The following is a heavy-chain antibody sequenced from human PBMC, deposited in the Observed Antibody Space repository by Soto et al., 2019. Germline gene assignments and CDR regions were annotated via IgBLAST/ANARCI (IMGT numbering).Heavy chain of an antibody. CDR3: ARDRQWLVLSWFDP. V-gene: IGHV3-33*01. CDR1: GFTFSSYG. J-gene: IGHJ5*02. Sequence: GGSLRLSCAASGFTFSSYGMHWARQAPGKGLEWVAVIWYDGSNKYYADSVKGRFTISRDNSKNTLYLQMNSLRAEDTAVYYCARDRQWLVLSWFDPWGQGTLVTVSS. CDR2: IWYDGSNK. D-gene: IGHD6-19*01.